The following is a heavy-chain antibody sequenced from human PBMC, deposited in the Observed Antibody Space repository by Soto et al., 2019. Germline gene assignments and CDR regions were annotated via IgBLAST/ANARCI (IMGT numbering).Heavy chain of an antibody. V-gene: IGHV1-2*04. J-gene: IGHJ4*02. Sequence: GASVKVSCKASGYTFTGYYIHWVRQAPGQGLEWMGWINPNSGGTNYAQKFQGWVTMTRDTSISTAYMELSRLRPDDTAMYYCARDGVSSTEYTWNYGTYFDYWGQGALVTVSS. CDR1: GYTFTGYY. CDR2: INPNSGGT. CDR3: ARDGVSSTEYTWNYGTYFDY. D-gene: IGHD1-7*01.